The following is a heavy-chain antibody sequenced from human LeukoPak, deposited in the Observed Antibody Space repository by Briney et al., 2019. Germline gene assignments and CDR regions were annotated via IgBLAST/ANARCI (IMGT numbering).Heavy chain of an antibody. V-gene: IGHV3-7*01. CDR3: ARDTRTFDY. CDR1: GFTFSNYR. D-gene: IGHD1-26*01. CDR2: IKQDGSEK. Sequence: QPGGSLRPSCAASGFTFSNYRMNWVRQAPGKGLEWVANIKQDGSEKYYVDSVKGRFTISRDNAKNSLFLQMNSLRPEDTAVYYCARDTRTFDYWGQGTLVTVSS. J-gene: IGHJ4*02.